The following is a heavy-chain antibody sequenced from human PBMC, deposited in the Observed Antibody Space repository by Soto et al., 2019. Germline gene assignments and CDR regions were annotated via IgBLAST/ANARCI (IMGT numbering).Heavy chain of an antibody. CDR1: GCSISSSSYY. Sequence: PSETLSLTFTVSGCSISSSSYYWGWIRQPPGKGLEWIGSIYYSGSTYYNPSLKSRVTISVDTSKNQFSLKLSSVTAADTAVYYCARDSMVREHYYGMDVWGQGTTVT. D-gene: IGHD3-10*01. CDR2: IYYSGST. J-gene: IGHJ6*02. CDR3: ARDSMVREHYYGMDV. V-gene: IGHV4-39*02.